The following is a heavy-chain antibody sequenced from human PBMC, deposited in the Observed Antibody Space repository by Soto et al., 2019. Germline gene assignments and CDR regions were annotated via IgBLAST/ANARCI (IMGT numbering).Heavy chain of an antibody. J-gene: IGHJ4*02. D-gene: IGHD1-7*01. CDR2: ISSSSTNT. CDR3: ARGTKGGSPPL. Sequence: GGSLRLSCAGSGFAFSNYSMNWVRQAPGKGLEWVSYISSSSTNTYYAASVRGRFTISRDNAKNSLYLRMNSLKDEDTAIYYCARGTKGGSPPLWGQGTLVTVSS. V-gene: IGHV3-48*02. CDR1: GFAFSNYS.